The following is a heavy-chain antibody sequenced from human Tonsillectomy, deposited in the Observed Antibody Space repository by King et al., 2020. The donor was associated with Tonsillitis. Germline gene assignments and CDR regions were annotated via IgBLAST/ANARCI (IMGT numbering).Heavy chain of an antibody. Sequence: VQLQESGPGLVKPSQTLSLTCPVSGASVTSADYYWSWIRQPPGKGLEWIGYINYSGSTYYNPSLKSRLTISADPSKNQFSLKLYSVTAADTAGYYCARVGPCGYDSLSYMDVWGKGTTVNVSS. CDR3: ARVGPCGYDSLSYMDV. J-gene: IGHJ6*03. V-gene: IGHV4-30-4*01. D-gene: IGHD5-12*01. CDR1: GASVTSADYY. CDR2: INYSGST.